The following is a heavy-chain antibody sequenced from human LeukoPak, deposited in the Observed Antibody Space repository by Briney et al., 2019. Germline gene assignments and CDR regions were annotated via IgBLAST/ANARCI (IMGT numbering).Heavy chain of an antibody. CDR2: INQDGREK. D-gene: IGHD1-14*01. Sequence: GGSLRLSCAASGFTFSAYWMSWVRQAPGNGLEWVANINQDGREKYYVDSMKGRFTISRDNAKKSLYLQLNSLRAEDTAVYYCVRGTYKLGGLFDLWGQGALVTVSS. V-gene: IGHV3-7*04. J-gene: IGHJ4*02. CDR3: VRGTYKLGGLFDL. CDR1: GFTFSAYW.